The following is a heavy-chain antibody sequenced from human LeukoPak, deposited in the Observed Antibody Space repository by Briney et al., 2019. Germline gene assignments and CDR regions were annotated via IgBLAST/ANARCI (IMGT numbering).Heavy chain of an antibody. CDR3: ARDSRYYDSSGPT. Sequence: GGSLRLSCAASGFTFSSYSMNWVRQAPGKGLEWVSSITSSSSYIYYADSVKGRFTISRDNAKNSLCLQMNSLRVEDTAVYYCARDSRYYDSSGPTWGQGTLVTVSS. CDR1: GFTFSSYS. D-gene: IGHD3-22*01. CDR2: ITSSSSYI. J-gene: IGHJ1*01. V-gene: IGHV3-21*01.